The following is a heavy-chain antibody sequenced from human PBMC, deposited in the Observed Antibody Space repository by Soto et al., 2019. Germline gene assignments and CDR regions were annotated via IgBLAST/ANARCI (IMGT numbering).Heavy chain of an antibody. CDR2: ISSSSSTI. CDR1: GFTFSSYS. CDR3: ARDLAYCGGDCFPPRWCYGMDV. V-gene: IGHV3-48*02. J-gene: IGHJ6*02. Sequence: EVQLVESGGGLVQPGGSLRLSCAASGFTFSSYSMNWVRQAPGKGLEWVSYISSSSSTIYYADSVKGRFTISRDNAKNSLYLQMNSLRDEDTAVYYCARDLAYCGGDCFPPRWCYGMDVWGQGTTVTVSS. D-gene: IGHD2-21*02.